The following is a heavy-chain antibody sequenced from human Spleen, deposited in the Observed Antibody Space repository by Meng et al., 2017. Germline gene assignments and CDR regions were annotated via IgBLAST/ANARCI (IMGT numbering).Heavy chain of an antibody. CDR2: VLDDGDYK. CDR3: ARAPKYSNYKYYGMDV. J-gene: IGHJ6*02. CDR1: GFMFSTYS. D-gene: IGHD3-10*01. V-gene: IGHV3-30*01. Sequence: GGSLRLSCAASGFMFSTYSMHWVRQAPGKGLEWVTVVLDDGDYKYYADSVKGRFTISRDNSKNTLFLQMNSLRADDTAVYYCARAPKYSNYKYYGMDVWGQGTTVTVSS.